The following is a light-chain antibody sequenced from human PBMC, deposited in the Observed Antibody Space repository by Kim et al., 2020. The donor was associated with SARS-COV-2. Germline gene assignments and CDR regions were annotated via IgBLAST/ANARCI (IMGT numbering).Light chain of an antibody. CDR1: SSDVGGYNY. V-gene: IGLV2-8*01. CDR3: SSYAGSNNFV. Sequence: QSALTQPPSASGSPGQSVTISCTGTSSDVGGYNYVSWYQQHPGKAPKLMIYDVSKRPSGVPDRFSGSKYGNTASLTVSGLQAEDEADYYCSSYAGSNNFVFGTGTKVTVL. J-gene: IGLJ1*01. CDR2: DVS.